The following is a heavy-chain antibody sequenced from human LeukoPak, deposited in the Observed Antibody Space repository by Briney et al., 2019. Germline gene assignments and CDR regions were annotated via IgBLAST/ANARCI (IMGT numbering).Heavy chain of an antibody. CDR2: ISENGGGA. CDR3: AKRTGVTELHFDH. Sequence: PGGSLRLSCAASGFTFSSFSMNWVRQAPGKGLEWVSAISENGGGADYADSVRGRFTTSRDNSQNTLYQQMNSLRAEDTAVYYCAKRTGVTELHFDHWGQGTLVTVSS. CDR1: GFTFSSFS. J-gene: IGHJ4*02. V-gene: IGHV3-23*01. D-gene: IGHD1-7*01.